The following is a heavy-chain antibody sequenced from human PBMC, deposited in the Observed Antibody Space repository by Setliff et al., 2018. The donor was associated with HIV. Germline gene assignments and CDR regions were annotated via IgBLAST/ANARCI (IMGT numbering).Heavy chain of an antibody. CDR2: ISHSGRT. Sequence: PSETLSLTCAVYGGSLTDYDWTWIRQTPAKGLEWIGEISHSGRTNYNPSLKTRLIISRDTSKNQFSLRLSSATVADTAIYYCARGFEGYCSGASCHWFDPWGQGTQVTSPQ. CDR3: ARGFEGYCSGASCHWFDP. D-gene: IGHD2-15*01. V-gene: IGHV4-34*01. CDR1: GGSLTDYD. J-gene: IGHJ5*02.